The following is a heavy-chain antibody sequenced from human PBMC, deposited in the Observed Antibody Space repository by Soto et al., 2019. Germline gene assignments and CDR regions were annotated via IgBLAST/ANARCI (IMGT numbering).Heavy chain of an antibody. Sequence: QVQLVESGGGVVQPGGSLRLSCAASGFPFRNYGMHWVRQAPGKGLEWVAIIWPDGNAKYYADSVKGRFTISRDNSNNSLYLQMNSLRAEDSAVYYCARDGVPLFLIPSELDSWGQGALVTVSS. V-gene: IGHV3-33*01. CDR3: ARDGVPLFLIPSELDS. D-gene: IGHD3-3*01. J-gene: IGHJ4*02. CDR1: GFPFRNYG. CDR2: IWPDGNAK.